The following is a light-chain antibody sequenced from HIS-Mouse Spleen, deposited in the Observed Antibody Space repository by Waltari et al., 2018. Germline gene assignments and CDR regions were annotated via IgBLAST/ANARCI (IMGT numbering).Light chain of an antibody. CDR1: QSVSSSY. CDR3: QQYGSSST. CDR2: GAS. Sequence: EIVLTQSPGTLSLSPGERATLSCRASQSVSSSYLAWYQQKPGQAPRPLIYGASSRATGIPDRFSGSGSGTDFTLTISRLEPEDFAVYYCQQYGSSSTFGQGTRLEIK. J-gene: IGKJ5*01. V-gene: IGKV3-20*01.